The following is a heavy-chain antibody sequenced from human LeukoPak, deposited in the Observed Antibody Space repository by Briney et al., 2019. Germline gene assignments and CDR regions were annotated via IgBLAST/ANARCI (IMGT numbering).Heavy chain of an antibody. CDR2: ISAYNGNT. J-gene: IGHJ4*02. CDR1: GYTFTSYG. D-gene: IGHD3-10*01. Sequence: ASVKVSCKASGYTFTSYGISWVRQAPGQGLEWMGWISAYNGNTNYAQKLQGRVTMTTDTSTSTAYMGLRSLRSDDTAVYYCARDLSPYYYGSGSPWGYWGQGTLVTVSS. CDR3: ARDLSPYYYGSGSPWGY. V-gene: IGHV1-18*01.